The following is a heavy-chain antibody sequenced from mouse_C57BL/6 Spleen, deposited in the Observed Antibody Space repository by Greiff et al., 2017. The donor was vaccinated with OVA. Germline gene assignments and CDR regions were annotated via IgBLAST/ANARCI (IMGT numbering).Heavy chain of an antibody. J-gene: IGHJ4*01. V-gene: IGHV1-64*01. CDR1: GYTFTSYW. D-gene: IGHD1-1*02. Sequence: QVQLQQPGAELVKPGASVKLSCTASGYTFTSYWMHWVKQRPGQGLEWIGMIHPNSGSTNYNEKFKSKATLTVDKSSSTAYMQLSSLTSEDSAVYYCSRGGWYHYAMDYWGQGTSVTVSS. CDR3: SRGGWYHYAMDY. CDR2: IHPNSGST.